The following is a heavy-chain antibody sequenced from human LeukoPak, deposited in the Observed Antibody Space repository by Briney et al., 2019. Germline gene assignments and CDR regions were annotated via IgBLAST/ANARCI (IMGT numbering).Heavy chain of an antibody. CDR2: ISGSGGST. CDR1: GFTFSSYA. V-gene: IGHV3-23*01. D-gene: IGHD3-22*01. Sequence: GGSLRLSCAASGFTFSSYAMSWVRQAPGKGLEWVSAISGSGGSTYYADSVKGRFTISRDDSKNSLYLQMNSLRAEDTAVYYCAKGSDSSGYLDYWGQGTLVTVSS. CDR3: AKGSDSSGYLDY. J-gene: IGHJ4*02.